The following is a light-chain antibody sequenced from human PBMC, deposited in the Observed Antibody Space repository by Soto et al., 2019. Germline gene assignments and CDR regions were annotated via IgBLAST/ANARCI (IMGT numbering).Light chain of an antibody. CDR1: RVITND. CDR2: AAS. J-gene: IGKJ1*01. CDR3: LQLNTYPWT. Sequence: IQMTQSPSSLSASVGGRLSITCRASRVITNDLGWYQQKPGKAPKRLIYAASTLQSGVPSRFSGSGSGTEFTLTISSLQPEDVATYYCLQLNTYPWTFGQGTKVDIK. V-gene: IGKV1-17*01.